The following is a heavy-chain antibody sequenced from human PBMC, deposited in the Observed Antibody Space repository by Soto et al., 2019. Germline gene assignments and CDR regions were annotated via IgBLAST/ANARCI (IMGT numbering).Heavy chain of an antibody. J-gene: IGHJ6*02. D-gene: IGHD2-21*02. CDR1: GGTFSSYA. Sequence: SVKVSCKASGGTFSSYAISWVRQAPGQGLEWMGGIIPIFGTANYAQKFQGRVTITADKSTSTAYMELSSLGSEDTAVYYCARVGGPCGGDCYSGYYYGMDVWGQGTTVTVSS. CDR2: IIPIFGTA. CDR3: ARVGGPCGGDCYSGYYYGMDV. V-gene: IGHV1-69*06.